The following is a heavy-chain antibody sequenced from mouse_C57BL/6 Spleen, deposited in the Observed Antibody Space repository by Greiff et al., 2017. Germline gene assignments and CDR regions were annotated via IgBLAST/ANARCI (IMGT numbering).Heavy chain of an antibody. J-gene: IGHJ2*01. CDR2: INPYNGDT. V-gene: IGHV1-20*01. CDR1: GYSFTGYF. D-gene: IGHD1-1*01. CDR3: ASSGGVVTPLDY. Sequence: VQLQQSGPELVKPGASVKISCKASGYSFTGYFMNWVMQSHGKSLEWIGRINPYNGDTYYNQKFKGKATLTVDKSSSTAHMEIRSLTSEDSAVYACASSGGVVTPLDYWGHGTTLTVSS.